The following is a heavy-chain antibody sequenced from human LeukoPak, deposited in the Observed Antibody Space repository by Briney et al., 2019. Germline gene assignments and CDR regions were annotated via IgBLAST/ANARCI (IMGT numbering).Heavy chain of an antibody. CDR1: GFTFSSYS. D-gene: IGHD3-22*01. Sequence: GGSLRLSCAASGFTFSSYSMNWVRQAPGKGLEWVSSISSSSSYIYYADSVKGRLTISRDNAKNSLYLQMNSLRAEDTAVYYCARQLGYDSSGYIAPDYWGQGTLVTVSS. CDR2: ISSSSSYI. J-gene: IGHJ4*02. CDR3: ARQLGYDSSGYIAPDY. V-gene: IGHV3-21*01.